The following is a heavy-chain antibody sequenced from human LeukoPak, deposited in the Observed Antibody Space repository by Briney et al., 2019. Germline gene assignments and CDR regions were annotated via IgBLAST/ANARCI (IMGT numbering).Heavy chain of an antibody. V-gene: IGHV3-7*05. CDR1: GFTFSSYW. D-gene: IGHD2-2*01. CDR2: IKQDGSEK. J-gene: IGHJ4*02. CDR3: ARDQRYCSSSSCPWDPFDY. Sequence: RGSPRPSCAASGFTFSSYWMSWVRQAPGKGLEWVANIKQDGSEKYYVDSVKGRFTISRDNAKNSLYLQMNNLRAEDTAVYYCARDQRYCSSSSCPWDPFDYWAQG.